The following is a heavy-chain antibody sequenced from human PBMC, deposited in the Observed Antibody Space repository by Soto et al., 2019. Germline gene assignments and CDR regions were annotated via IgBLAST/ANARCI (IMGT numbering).Heavy chain of an antibody. CDR2: INSYNGNT. CDR3: ARDIKQPSFCYFDY. V-gene: IGHV1-18*01. D-gene: IGHD3-3*01. J-gene: IGHJ4*02. CDR1: GYTFTSYG. Sequence: ASVKVSCKASGYTFTSYGISWVRQAPGQGLEWMGWINSYNGNTNYAQKLQGRVTMTTDTSTSTAYMELRSLRSDDTAVYYCARDIKQPSFCYFDYWGQGTLVTVSS.